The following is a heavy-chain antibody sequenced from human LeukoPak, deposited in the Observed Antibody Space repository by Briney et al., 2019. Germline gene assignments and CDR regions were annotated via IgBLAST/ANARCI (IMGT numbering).Heavy chain of an antibody. CDR2: ITGSDSST. D-gene: IGHD4-23*01. CDR3: AKGATSFDYCGNSVY. CDR1: GFPFSTYA. V-gene: IGHV3-23*01. J-gene: IGHJ4*02. Sequence: PGGSLRLSCAASGFPFSTYAMSWVRQAPGKGLEWVSGITGSDSSTYYADSVRGRFTISRDNSKNTLYLQMNSLRGDGTAVYYCAKGATSFDYCGNSVYWGQGTLVTVSS.